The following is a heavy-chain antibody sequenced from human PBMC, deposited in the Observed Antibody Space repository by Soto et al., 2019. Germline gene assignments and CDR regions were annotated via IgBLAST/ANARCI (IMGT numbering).Heavy chain of an antibody. CDR3: ARDAAAENYYGMDV. CDR1: VDSVSSNSAA. D-gene: IGHD6-13*01. J-gene: IGHJ6*02. Sequence: SQTLSLTCAISVDSVSSNSAAWNLISQSPSRGLEWLGRTYYRSKWYNDYAVSVKSRITINPDTSKNQFSLQLNSVTPEDTAVYYCARDAAAENYYGMDVWGQGTTVTVSS. V-gene: IGHV6-1*01. CDR2: TYYRSKWYN.